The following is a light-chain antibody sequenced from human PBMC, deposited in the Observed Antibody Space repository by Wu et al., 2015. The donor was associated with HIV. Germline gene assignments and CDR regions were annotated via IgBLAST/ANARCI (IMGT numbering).Light chain of an antibody. CDR3: QQYATSIT. V-gene: IGKV3-20*01. CDR2: GAS. Sequence: EIVLTQSPGTLSLSPGERATLFCRASESVGYDYLAWYQQKPGQAPRVLIYGASSRATGTPDRFSGSGSGTDFTLTISRLKSEDFAVYYCQQYATSITFGQGTRLDIK. J-gene: IGKJ5*01. CDR1: ESVGYDY.